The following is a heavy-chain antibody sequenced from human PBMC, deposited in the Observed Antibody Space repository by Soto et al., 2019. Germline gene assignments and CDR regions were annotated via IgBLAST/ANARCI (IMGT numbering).Heavy chain of an antibody. V-gene: IGHV4-30-4*01. Sequence: PSETLSLTCTVSGGSISSDNFYWSWIRQPPGQGLEWIGYIYYNGRTSSTPSLESRVSMSVEASKNQFSLRLNSVSAADSAVYYCDRDRRSSPEYLDFWGPGTLGTVSS. CDR1: GGSISSDNFY. CDR2: IYYNGRT. CDR3: DRDRRSSPEYLDF. D-gene: IGHD6-6*01. J-gene: IGHJ4*02.